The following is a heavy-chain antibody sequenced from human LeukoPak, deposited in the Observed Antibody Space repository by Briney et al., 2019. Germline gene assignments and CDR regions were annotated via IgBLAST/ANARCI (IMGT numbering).Heavy chain of an antibody. CDR3: VKGQAVYRGGPAAFDV. CDR2: LIVRGDAK. D-gene: IGHD1-26*01. Sequence: GGSLRLSCAASGFTFSSYAMSWVRQAPGKGLDWVSSLIVRGDAKYSADAVKGLFTISTDNSKNTLYLQMKRLGDEDTAVYYCVKGQAVYRGGPAAFDVWGQGTMVTVSS. CDR1: GFTFSSYA. V-gene: IGHV3-23*01. J-gene: IGHJ3*01.